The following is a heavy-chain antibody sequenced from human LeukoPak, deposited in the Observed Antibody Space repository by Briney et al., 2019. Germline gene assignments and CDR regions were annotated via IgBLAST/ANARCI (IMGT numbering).Heavy chain of an antibody. CDR1: GYTFTSYY. CDR3: ARAAVEYSSSSRAYYFDY. CDR2: INPSGGST. V-gene: IGHV1-46*01. D-gene: IGHD6-6*01. J-gene: IGHJ4*02. Sequence: PGASVKVSCKASGYTFTSYYMHWARQAPGQGLEWMGIINPSGGSTSYAQKFQGRVTMTRDTSTSTVYMELSSLRSEDTAVYYCARAAVEYSSSSRAYYFDYWGQGTLVTVSS.